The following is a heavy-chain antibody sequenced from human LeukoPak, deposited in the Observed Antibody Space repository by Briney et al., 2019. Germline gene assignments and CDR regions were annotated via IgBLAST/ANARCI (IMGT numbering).Heavy chain of an antibody. CDR3: ARDPLPYSSSWYYFDY. D-gene: IGHD6-13*01. Sequence: ASVKVSCKASGYTFTNYGISWVRQAPGQGLEWMGWISAHNGNTNYAQKLQGRVTMTTDTSTSTAYMELRSLRSDDTAVYYCARDPLPYSSSWYYFDYWGQGTLVTVSS. V-gene: IGHV1-18*04. CDR1: GYTFTNYG. CDR2: ISAHNGNT. J-gene: IGHJ4*02.